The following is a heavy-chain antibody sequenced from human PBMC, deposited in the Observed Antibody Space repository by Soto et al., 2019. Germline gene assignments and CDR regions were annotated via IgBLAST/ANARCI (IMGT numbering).Heavy chain of an antibody. Sequence: QVQLVESGGGVVQPGWSLRLSCVTSGFTLSDYAMHWVRQAPGKGLEWVAVIRPDGSNRYYADSVKGRFTISRDISKNTLYLQMSSLRADDTAVYFCARVGRPQHLLTGFDNWGQGTLVTVSS. J-gene: IGHJ5*02. CDR2: IRPDGSNR. CDR3: ARVGRPQHLLTGFDN. V-gene: IGHV3-33*01. CDR1: GFTLSDYA. D-gene: IGHD3-16*01.